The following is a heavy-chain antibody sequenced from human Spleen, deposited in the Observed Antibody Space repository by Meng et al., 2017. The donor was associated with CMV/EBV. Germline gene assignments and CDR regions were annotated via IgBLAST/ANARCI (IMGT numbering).Heavy chain of an antibody. Sequence: SVKVSCKASGGTFSSYAFSWVRQAPGQGLEWMGGITPIFSIANYAQKFQGRVTITTDESTSTAYMELSSLRSEDTAVYYCARDRTGDCSSTSCYNYYYYYGMDVWGQGTTVTVSS. CDR3: ARDRTGDCSSTSCYNYYYYYGMDV. D-gene: IGHD2-2*02. V-gene: IGHV1-69*05. CDR2: ITPIFSIA. CDR1: GGTFSSYA. J-gene: IGHJ6*02.